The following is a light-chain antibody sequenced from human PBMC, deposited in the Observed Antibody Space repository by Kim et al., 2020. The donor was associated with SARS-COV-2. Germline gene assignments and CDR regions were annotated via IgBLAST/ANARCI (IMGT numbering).Light chain of an antibody. CDR3: CAYAGSRSYV. J-gene: IGLJ1*01. V-gene: IGLV2-23*02. Sequence: GQSITIACTGSSSDVGNYNLVPWYQQQPGKAPKLLVYEVSKRPSGVSNRFSGSKSGNRASLTISGLQAEDESDYYCCAYAGSRSYVFGGGTKVTVL. CDR2: EVS. CDR1: SSDVGNYNL.